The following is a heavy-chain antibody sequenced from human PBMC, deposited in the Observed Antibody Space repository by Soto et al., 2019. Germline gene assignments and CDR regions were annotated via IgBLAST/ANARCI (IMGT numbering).Heavy chain of an antibody. CDR1: GLNFNDYA. CDR3: ARGDRGGSGSPASYCYSGLDV. Sequence: EVQLLASGGDLVQPGGSLRLSCAASGLNFNDYAMTWVRQAPGKGLEWVSSVSTRGDITYYSDSVKGRFTISRDNSKNTLFLHMNSLRAEDTALYYCARGDRGGSGSPASYCYSGLDVWGQGTTVTVSS. V-gene: IGHV3-23*01. D-gene: IGHD3-10*01. J-gene: IGHJ6*02. CDR2: VSTRGDIT.